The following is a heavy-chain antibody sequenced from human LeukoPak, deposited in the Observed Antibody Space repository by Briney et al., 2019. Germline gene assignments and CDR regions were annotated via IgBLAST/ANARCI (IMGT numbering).Heavy chain of an antibody. D-gene: IGHD1-26*01. CDR1: GYTLTELS. Sequence: ASVKVSCKVSGYTLTELSMHWVRQAPGKGLEWMGGFDPEDGETIYAQKFQGRVTMTEDTSTDTAYMELSSLRSEDTAVYYCARAASGSYPDAFDIWGQGTMVTVSS. CDR2: FDPEDGET. J-gene: IGHJ3*02. CDR3: ARAASGSYPDAFDI. V-gene: IGHV1-24*01.